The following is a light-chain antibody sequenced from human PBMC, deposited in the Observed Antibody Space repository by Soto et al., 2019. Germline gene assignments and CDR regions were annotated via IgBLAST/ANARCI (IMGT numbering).Light chain of an antibody. CDR2: YDS. CDR1: NIGSKS. CDR3: QVWDSSSDHRV. V-gene: IGLV3-21*04. J-gene: IGLJ2*01. Sequence: SYELTQPPSVSVAPGKTARITCGGTNIGSKSVHWYQQKPGQAPVLVIYYDSDRPSGIPERFSGSNSGNTATLTISRVEAGDEADYYWQVWDSSSDHRVFGGGTKLTVL.